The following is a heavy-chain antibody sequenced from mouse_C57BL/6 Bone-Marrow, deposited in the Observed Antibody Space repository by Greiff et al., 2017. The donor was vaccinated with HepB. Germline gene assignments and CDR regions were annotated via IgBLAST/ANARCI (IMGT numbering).Heavy chain of an antibody. CDR2: ISYDGSN. CDR3: ARVSLFAY. J-gene: IGHJ3*01. CDR1: GYSITSGYY. V-gene: IGHV3-6*01. Sequence: EVQVVESGPGLVKPSQSLSLTCSVTGYSITSGYYWNWIRQFPGNKLEWMGYISYDGSNNYNPSLKNRISITRDTSKNQFFLKLNSVTTEDTATYYCARVSLFAYWGQGTLVTVSA.